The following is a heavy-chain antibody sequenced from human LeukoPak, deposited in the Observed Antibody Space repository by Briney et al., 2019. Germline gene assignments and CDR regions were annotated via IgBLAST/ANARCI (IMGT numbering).Heavy chain of an antibody. CDR1: GYTFTSYG. D-gene: IGHD5-18*01. CDR2: ISAYNGNT. CDR3: ARDTALGSRFEY. J-gene: IGHJ4*02. V-gene: IGHV1-18*01. Sequence: ASVKVSCKASGYTFTSYGISWVRQAPGQGLEWMGWISAYNGNTNYAQKLQGRVTMTTDTSTSTAYMELRGLRSDDTAVYCYARDTALGSRFEYWRQGNLLTVSS.